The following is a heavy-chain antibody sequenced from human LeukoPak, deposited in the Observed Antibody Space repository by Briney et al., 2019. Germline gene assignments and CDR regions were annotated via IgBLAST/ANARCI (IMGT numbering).Heavy chain of an antibody. J-gene: IGHJ6*02. CDR2: IYYSGST. Sequence: SETLSLTCTVSGGSISSHYWSWIRQPPGKGLEWIGHIYYSGSTNYNRSLKSRVTISVDTSKNQFSLKLSSVTAADTAVYYCATSTVTTGYYYYGMDVWGQGTTVTVSS. CDR1: GGSISSHY. V-gene: IGHV4-59*11. D-gene: IGHD4-17*01. CDR3: ATSTVTTGYYYYGMDV.